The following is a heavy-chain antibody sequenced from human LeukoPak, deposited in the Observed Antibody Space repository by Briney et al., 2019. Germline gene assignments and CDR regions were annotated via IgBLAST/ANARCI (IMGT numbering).Heavy chain of an antibody. CDR2: IIPVLNIT. Sequence: GASVKVSCKTSGGTFSTSAITWVRQAPGQGLEWMGRIIPVLNITTYAQRFQGRVTITADTSTSTVYKELSSLRSEETAVYYCARDQGLTAPPPYGLDVWGQGTTVIVSS. V-gene: IGHV1-69*04. CDR1: GGTFSTSA. D-gene: IGHD5-18*01. J-gene: IGHJ6*02. CDR3: ARDQGLTAPPPYGLDV.